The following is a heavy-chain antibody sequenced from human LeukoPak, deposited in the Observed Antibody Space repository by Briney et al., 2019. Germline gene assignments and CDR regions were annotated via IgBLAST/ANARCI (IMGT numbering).Heavy chain of an antibody. CDR2: IYYSGST. D-gene: IGHD1-14*01. J-gene: IGHJ5*02. V-gene: IGHV4-31*03. Sequence: KPSETLSLTCTVSGGSISSGGYYWSWIRQHPGKGLEWIGYIYYSGSTYYNPSLKSRVTISVDTSKNQFSLKLSSVTAADTAVYYCARVITQGGWFDPWGQGTLVTVSS. CDR3: ARVITQGGWFDP. CDR1: GGSISSGGYY.